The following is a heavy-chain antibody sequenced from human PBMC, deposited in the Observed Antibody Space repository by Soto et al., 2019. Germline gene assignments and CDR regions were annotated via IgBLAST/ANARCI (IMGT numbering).Heavy chain of an antibody. CDR2: IIPILGIA. V-gene: IGHV1-69*02. J-gene: IGHJ6*03. CDR3: ARVVNDYGDPGLETYYYMDV. D-gene: IGHD4-17*01. CDR1: GGTFSSYT. Sequence: SVKVSCKASGGTFSSYTISWVRQAPGQGLERMGRIIPILGIANYAQKFQGRVTITADKSTSTAYMELSSLRSEDTAVYYCARVVNDYGDPGLETYYYMDVWGKGTTVTVSS.